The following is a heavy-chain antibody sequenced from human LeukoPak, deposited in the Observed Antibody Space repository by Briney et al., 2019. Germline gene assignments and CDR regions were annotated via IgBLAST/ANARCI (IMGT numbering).Heavy chain of an antibody. Sequence: GGSPRLSCAASGVTFSNTYMSWGRHAPGEGVERVSVIYPTGNIYYADSVKGRFTISRDNSKNTLYLQMTSLSAEDTAVYYCAKLGDCANGVCYSREDRAYYFDYWGQGTMVTVSS. D-gene: IGHD2-8*01. CDR2: IYPTGNI. CDR3: AKLGDCANGVCYSREDRAYYFDY. CDR1: GVTFSNTY. J-gene: IGHJ4*02. V-gene: IGHV3-53*01.